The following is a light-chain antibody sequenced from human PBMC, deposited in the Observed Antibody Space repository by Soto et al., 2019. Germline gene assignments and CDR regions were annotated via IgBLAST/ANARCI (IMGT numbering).Light chain of an antibody. V-gene: IGLV2-23*02. J-gene: IGLJ3*02. Sequence: QSALTQPASVSGSPGQWITISCTGSSSDVGSYNRVSWYQKRPGKAPKLMIYEVNKRPSGVYNRFSGSKTGNTASLTISGIEAEDEADYSCCSSVGSPNWVFGGGTKLTVL. CDR3: CSSVGSPNWV. CDR1: SSDVGSYNR. CDR2: EVN.